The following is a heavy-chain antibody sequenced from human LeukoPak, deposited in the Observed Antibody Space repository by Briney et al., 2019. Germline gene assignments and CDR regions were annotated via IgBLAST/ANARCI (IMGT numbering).Heavy chain of an antibody. CDR2: IKQEGSEK. D-gene: IGHD1-7*01. CDR1: GFTFSSYW. V-gene: IGHV3-7*03. J-gene: IGHJ5*02. CDR3: ARDGELGPGRLPSWFDP. Sequence: PGGSLRLSCAASGFTFSSYWMSGVRQAPGKGLEWVANIKQEGSEKYYVDSVKGRFTISRDNAKNSLYLQMNSLRAEDTAVYYCARDGELGPGRLPSWFDPWGQGTLVTVSS.